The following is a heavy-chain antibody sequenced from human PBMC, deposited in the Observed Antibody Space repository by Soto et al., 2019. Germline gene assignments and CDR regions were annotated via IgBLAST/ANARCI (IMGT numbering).Heavy chain of an antibody. CDR3: AAILRRHRANYFDY. D-gene: IGHD4-17*01. Sequence: EASVKVSCKASGFTFTSSAMQWVRQARGQRLEWIGWIVVGSGNTNYAQKFQERVTITRDMSTSTAYMELSSLRSEDTAVYYCAAILRRHRANYFDYWGQGTLVTVSS. CDR1: GFTFTSSA. CDR2: IVVGSGNT. J-gene: IGHJ4*02. V-gene: IGHV1-58*02.